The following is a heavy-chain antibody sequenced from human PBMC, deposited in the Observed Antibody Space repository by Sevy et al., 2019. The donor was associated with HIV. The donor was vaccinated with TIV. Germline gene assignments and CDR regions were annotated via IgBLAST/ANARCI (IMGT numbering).Heavy chain of an antibody. D-gene: IGHD4-17*01. CDR3: ARDLPPSATTVAHFDY. CDR2: ISNSGTTK. V-gene: IGHV3-48*03. CDR1: GFPFSTYE. J-gene: IGHJ4*02. Sequence: GGSLRLSCTASGFPFSTYEMSWVRQAPGKGLEWISYISNSGTTKYYSDSGKGRFTISRDNAKKSLYLQMNSLRAEDTALYYCARDLPPSATTVAHFDYWGRGTLVTVSS.